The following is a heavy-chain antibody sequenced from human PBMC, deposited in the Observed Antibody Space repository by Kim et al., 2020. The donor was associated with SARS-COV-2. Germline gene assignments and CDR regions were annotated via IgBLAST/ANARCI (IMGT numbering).Heavy chain of an antibody. CDR3: ARDSIVVVPAAIEGPYYYYYMDV. D-gene: IGHD2-2*02. Sequence: GGSLRLSCAASGFTFSSYSMNWVRQAPGKGLEWVSSISSSSSYICYADSVKGRFTISRDNAKNSLYLQMNSLRAEDTAVYYCARDSIVVVPAAIEGPYYYYYMDVWGKGTTVTVSS. J-gene: IGHJ6*03. V-gene: IGHV3-21*01. CDR2: ISSSSSYI. CDR1: GFTFSSYS.